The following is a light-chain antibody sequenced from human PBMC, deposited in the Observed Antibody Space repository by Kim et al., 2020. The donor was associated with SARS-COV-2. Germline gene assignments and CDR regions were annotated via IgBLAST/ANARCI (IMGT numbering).Light chain of an antibody. CDR3: QQYGSSPLLT. Sequence: EIVLTQSPATLSLSPGERATLSCRASQSINNNLAWYQQKPGQSPRLLIYDVSNRATGTPARFSGSGSGTDFTLTISRLEPEDFAVYYCQQYGSSPLLTFGGGTKVDIK. J-gene: IGKJ4*01. V-gene: IGKV3-20*01. CDR1: QSINNN. CDR2: DVS.